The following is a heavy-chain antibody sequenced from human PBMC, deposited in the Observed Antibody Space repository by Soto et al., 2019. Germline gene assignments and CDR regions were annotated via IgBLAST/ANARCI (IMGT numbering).Heavy chain of an antibody. CDR3: GREALGGSFLATIHFDR. CDR1: GYTFTSHG. CDR2: NNVYNGDT. Sequence: QVQLVQSGAEVKKPGASMKVSCKASGYTFTSHGISWVRQAPGQELEWMGWNNVYNGDTNYARKFQGRVSMTADSSTKTASLELRSLRSDDTAVYCCGREALGGSFLATIHFDRWGQGSLV. J-gene: IGHJ4*02. D-gene: IGHD5-12*01. V-gene: IGHV1-18*04.